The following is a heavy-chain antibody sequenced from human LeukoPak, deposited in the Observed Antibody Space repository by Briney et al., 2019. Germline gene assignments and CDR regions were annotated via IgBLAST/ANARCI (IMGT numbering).Heavy chain of an antibody. CDR3: ARSITMIVDWFDP. D-gene: IGHD3-22*01. Sequence: GGSLRLSCAASGFTFSSYGMSWVRQAPGKGLEWVSSISGSGGNVYYAGSVRGRFTISRDNSKNSLYLQMNSLRAEDTAVYYCARSITMIVDWFDPWGQGTLVTVSS. CDR1: GFTFSSYG. CDR2: ISGSGGNV. J-gene: IGHJ5*02. V-gene: IGHV3-23*01.